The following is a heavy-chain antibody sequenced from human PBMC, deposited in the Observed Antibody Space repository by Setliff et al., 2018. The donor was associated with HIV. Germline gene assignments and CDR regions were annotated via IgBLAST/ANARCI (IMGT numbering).Heavy chain of an antibody. Sequence: PGGSLRLSCATSGFAFSNYIMHWVRQAPGKGLEWLAVTSFRGTSEYYAGSVKGRFTISTDNSRGTMYMQMDSLRPDDTAVYYCARSRNSILTGYYPTADFDYWGQGTLVTVSS. CDR2: TSFRGTSE. J-gene: IGHJ4*02. CDR3: ARSRNSILTGYYPTADFDY. V-gene: IGHV3-30*04. D-gene: IGHD3-9*01. CDR1: GFAFSNYI.